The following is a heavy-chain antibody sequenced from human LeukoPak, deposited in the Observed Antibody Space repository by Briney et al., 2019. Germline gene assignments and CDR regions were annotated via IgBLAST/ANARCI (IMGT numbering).Heavy chain of an antibody. J-gene: IGHJ4*02. CDR1: SYTISSGSY. D-gene: IGHD4-17*01. CDR3: ARVTYVDDMLYQYFDY. Sequence: PSVTLSLTCAVSSYTISSGSYWGWIRQPPGKGLEWVDSIFHSGNSYYNPSLKSRLTMSVDTSKNLFTLKLTSVTAADTALSYCARVTYVDDMLYQYFDYWGQGILVTVSS. CDR2: IFHSGNS. V-gene: IGHV4-38-2*01.